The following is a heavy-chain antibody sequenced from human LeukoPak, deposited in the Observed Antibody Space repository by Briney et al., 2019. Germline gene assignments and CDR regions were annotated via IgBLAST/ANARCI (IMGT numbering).Heavy chain of an antibody. CDR3: ARVYSTIFGVVRNWFDP. J-gene: IGHJ5*02. D-gene: IGHD3-3*01. Sequence: PGGSLRLSCAASGFTFSSYSMNWVRQAPGKGLEWVSSISSSSSYIYYAVSVKGRFTIPRDNAKNSLYLQMNSLRAEDTAVYYSARVYSTIFGVVRNWFDPWGQGTLVTVSS. CDR1: GFTFSSYS. V-gene: IGHV3-21*01. CDR2: ISSSSSYI.